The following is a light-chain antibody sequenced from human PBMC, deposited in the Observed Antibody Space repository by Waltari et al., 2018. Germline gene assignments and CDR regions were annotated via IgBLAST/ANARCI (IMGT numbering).Light chain of an antibody. J-gene: IGKJ4*01. CDR2: AAS. CDR1: QSIDNN. Sequence: EIVMTQSPATLSVSPGERITLSCKASQSIDNNLAWYQQKPGQAPRLLIYAASTRATDVPARFRGSGSGTEFTITISSLQSEDCGVFYCQQYNRWPPLTFGGGTKVEIK. V-gene: IGKV3-15*01. CDR3: QQYNRWPPLT.